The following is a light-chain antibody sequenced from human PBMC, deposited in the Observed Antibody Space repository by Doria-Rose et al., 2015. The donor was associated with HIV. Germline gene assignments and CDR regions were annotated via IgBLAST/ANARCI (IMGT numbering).Light chain of an antibody. Sequence: SLSPGERATLSCRASQSVSAYLAWYQQKPGQAPRLLTYDASYRATGIPARFSGSGSGTDFTLTISSLEPEDFAVYYCQQRSNWPPLTFGGGTKVEIK. CDR2: DAS. CDR1: QSVSAY. J-gene: IGKJ4*01. CDR3: QQRSNWPPLT. V-gene: IGKV3-11*01.